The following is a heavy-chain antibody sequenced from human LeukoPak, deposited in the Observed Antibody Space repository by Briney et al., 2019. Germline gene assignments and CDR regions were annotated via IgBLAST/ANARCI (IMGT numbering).Heavy chain of an antibody. Sequence: SGTLSLICGVSGGSISSSSYYWGWIRQPPGKGLEWIGSIYYSGDTYYNPSLKRRGTISVDTSKNQFSLKLSSVTAADTAVYYCAKEGGGASWQWLGQTPFDYWGQGTLVTVSS. CDR1: GGSISSSSYY. V-gene: IGHV4-39*02. J-gene: IGHJ4*02. CDR2: IYYSGDT. D-gene: IGHD6-19*01. CDR3: AKEGGGASWQWLGQTPFDY.